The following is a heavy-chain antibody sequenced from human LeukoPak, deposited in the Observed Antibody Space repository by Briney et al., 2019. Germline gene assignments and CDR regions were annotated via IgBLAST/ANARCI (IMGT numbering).Heavy chain of an antibody. V-gene: IGHV1-69*05. CDR2: IIPIFATP. CDR1: GGSFSTYG. D-gene: IGHD3-16*01. J-gene: IGHJ4*02. Sequence: ASVKVSCKASGGSFSTYGITWVRQAPGQGLEWMGRIIPIFATPNYAQKFQGRVTITTDKSTSSAYMELRSLRSEDMAVYYCARGWGSYLDDFDYWGQGTLVTVSS. CDR3: ARGWGSYLDDFDY.